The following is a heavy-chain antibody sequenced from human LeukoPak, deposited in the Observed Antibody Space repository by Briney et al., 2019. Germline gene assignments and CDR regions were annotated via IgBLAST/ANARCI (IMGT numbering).Heavy chain of an antibody. Sequence: NPGGSLRLSCAASGFTFTSYSMNWVRQAPGKGLEWVSSISSSGAYIYYADSMKGRSTTSRDSAKSSLYLQMNSLRAEDTAVYYCARGDRDGYRLYYFDYWGQGTLVTVSS. J-gene: IGHJ4*02. CDR2: ISSSGAYI. D-gene: IGHD5-24*01. CDR3: ARGDRDGYRLYYFDY. V-gene: IGHV3-21*01. CDR1: GFTFTSYS.